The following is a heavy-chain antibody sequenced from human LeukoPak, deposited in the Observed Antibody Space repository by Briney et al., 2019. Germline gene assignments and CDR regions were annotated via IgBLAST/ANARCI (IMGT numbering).Heavy chain of an antibody. CDR2: IYYSGST. V-gene: IGHV4-59*11. CDR1: GGSISSHY. Sequence: SETLSLTCTVSGGSISSHYWSWIRQSPGKGLEWIGYIYYSGSTNYNPSFKSRVTISVDTSKNQFSLKLSSVTAADTAVYYCARGLSEFDYWGQGTLVTVSS. D-gene: IGHD3-16*01. J-gene: IGHJ4*02. CDR3: ARGLSEFDY.